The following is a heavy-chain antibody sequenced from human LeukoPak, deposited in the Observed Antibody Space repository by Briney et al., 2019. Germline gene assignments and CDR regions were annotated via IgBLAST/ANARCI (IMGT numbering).Heavy chain of an antibody. J-gene: IGHJ3*02. V-gene: IGHV1-69*05. Sequence: ASEKVSCKASGGTFSSYSISWVRQAPGQGLEWMGGIIPIFGTANYAQKFQGRVTITTDESTSTAYMELSSLRSEDTAVYYCARYTPSDAFDIWGQGTMVTVSS. D-gene: IGHD1-1*01. CDR2: IIPIFGTA. CDR3: ARYTPSDAFDI. CDR1: GGTFSSYS.